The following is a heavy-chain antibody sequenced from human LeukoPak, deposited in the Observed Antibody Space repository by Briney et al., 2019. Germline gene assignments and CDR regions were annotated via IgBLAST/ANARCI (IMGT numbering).Heavy chain of an antibody. V-gene: IGHV1-2*02. CDR3: ARADYYDSSAFDI. CDR2: INPNSGGT. Sequence: ASVKVSCKASGYTFTSYGISWVRQAPGQGLEWMGWINPNSGGTNYAQKFQGRVTMTRDTSISTAYMELSRLRSDDTAVYYCARADYYDSSAFDIWGQGTMVTVSS. J-gene: IGHJ3*02. CDR1: GYTFTSYG. D-gene: IGHD3-22*01.